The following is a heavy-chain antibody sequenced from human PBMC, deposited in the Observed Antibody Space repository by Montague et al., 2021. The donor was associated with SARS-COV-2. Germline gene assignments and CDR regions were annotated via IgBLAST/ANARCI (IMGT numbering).Heavy chain of an antibody. V-gene: IGHV4-59*13. Sequence: SETLSLTCSVSGGSISSYHWSWIRQSPGKGLEWIGYIFHSGITDXXPSLKSRVTISVDMSKNQFSLQLNSVTAADSAVYYCARTEYNWNDWFDPWGQGTLATVSS. CDR1: GGSISSYH. CDR2: IFHSGIT. D-gene: IGHD1-20*01. CDR3: ARTEYNWNDWFDP. J-gene: IGHJ5*02.